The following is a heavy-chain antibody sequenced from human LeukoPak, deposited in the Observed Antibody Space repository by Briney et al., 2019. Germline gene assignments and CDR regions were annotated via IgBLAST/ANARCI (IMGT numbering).Heavy chain of an antibody. D-gene: IGHD3-22*01. CDR1: GFTFNSYA. J-gene: IGHJ4*02. Sequence: GGSLRLSCAASGFTFNSYAMHWVRQTPGKGLEWVGRIKSKTDGGTTDYAAPVKGRFTISRDDSKNTLYLQMNSLKTEDTAVYYCSTTYYYDSSEGYWGQGTLVTVSS. CDR2: IKSKTDGGTT. V-gene: IGHV3-15*07. CDR3: STTYYYDSSEGY.